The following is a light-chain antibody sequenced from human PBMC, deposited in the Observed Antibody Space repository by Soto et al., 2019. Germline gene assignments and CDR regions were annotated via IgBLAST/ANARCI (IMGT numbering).Light chain of an antibody. CDR3: SSYTTSSNYV. Sequence: QSVLTQPASVSGSPGQSSTVSCTGTGSDVGSYNFVSWHQQLPGKAPKLMIYEVSNRPSGVSNRCSGSKSGNTASLTISGLQAEDEADYYCSSYTTSSNYVFGSGTKVTVL. CDR1: GSDVGSYNF. CDR2: EVS. V-gene: IGLV2-14*01. J-gene: IGLJ1*01.